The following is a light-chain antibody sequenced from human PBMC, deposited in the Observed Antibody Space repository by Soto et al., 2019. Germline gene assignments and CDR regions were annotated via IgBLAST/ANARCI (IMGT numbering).Light chain of an antibody. CDR2: RAS. CDR3: QQYTGSAVT. V-gene: IGKV1-5*03. Sequence: DIQMTQSPSTLSASVGDRVTITCRASQSINYWLAWYQQKPGKAPNLLIHRASILQSGVPSRFSGSGSGTEFTLTIASLQPDDSATYYCQQYTGSAVTFGGGTRVQIK. J-gene: IGKJ4*01. CDR1: QSINYW.